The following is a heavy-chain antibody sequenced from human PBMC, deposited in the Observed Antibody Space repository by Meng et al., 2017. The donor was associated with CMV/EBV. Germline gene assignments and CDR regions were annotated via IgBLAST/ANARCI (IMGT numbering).Heavy chain of an antibody. CDR3: ARDSAYYDFWSGNPLLDY. CDR1: GFTFSSYS. Sequence: GESLKISCAASGFTFSSYSMNWVRQAPGKGLEWVSSISSSSSYIYYADSVKGRFTISRDNAKNSLYLQMNSRRAEDTAVYYCARDSAYYDFWSGNPLLDYWGQGTLVTVSS. D-gene: IGHD3-3*01. J-gene: IGHJ4*02. CDR2: ISSSSSYI. V-gene: IGHV3-21*01.